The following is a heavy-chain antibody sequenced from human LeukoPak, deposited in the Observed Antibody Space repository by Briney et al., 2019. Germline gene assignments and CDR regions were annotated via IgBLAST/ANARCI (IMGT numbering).Heavy chain of an antibody. CDR3: ARTNAYSSGWYVTPDYYYYMDV. Sequence: ASVKVSCKASGGTFSSYAISWVRQAPGQGLEGMGWISAYNGNTNYAQKLQGRVTMTTDTSTSTAYMELRSLRSDDTAVYYCARTNAYSSGWYVTPDYYYYMDVWGKGTTVTVSS. J-gene: IGHJ6*03. V-gene: IGHV1-18*01. CDR1: GGTFSSYA. D-gene: IGHD6-19*01. CDR2: ISAYNGNT.